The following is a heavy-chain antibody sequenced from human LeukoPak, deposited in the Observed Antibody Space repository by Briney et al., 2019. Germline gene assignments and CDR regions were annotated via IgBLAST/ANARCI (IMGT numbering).Heavy chain of an antibody. Sequence: GGSLTLSCAASGISVSSNYMNWVRQAPGKGLEWVSVIYSGGSTYYADSVKGRFTISRDNSKNTLYLQMNSLRAEDTAVYYCAKEAAAGDNWFDPWGQGTLVTVSS. CDR2: IYSGGST. CDR3: AKEAAAGDNWFDP. J-gene: IGHJ5*02. V-gene: IGHV3-53*01. D-gene: IGHD6-13*01. CDR1: GISVSSNY.